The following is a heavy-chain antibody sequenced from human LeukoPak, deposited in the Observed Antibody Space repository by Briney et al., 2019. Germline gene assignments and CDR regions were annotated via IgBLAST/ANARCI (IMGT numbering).Heavy chain of an antibody. CDR3: ARDEDYGIFVNVDY. CDR1: GFTFSSYS. V-gene: IGHV3-21*04. D-gene: IGHD4-17*01. Sequence: GGSLRLSCAASGFTFSSYSMNWVRQAPGKGLEWVSSISSSSYIYYADSVKGRFTISRDNAKNSLYLQMNSLRAEDTAVYYCARDEDYGIFVNVDYWGQGTLVTVSS. J-gene: IGHJ4*02. CDR2: ISSSSYI.